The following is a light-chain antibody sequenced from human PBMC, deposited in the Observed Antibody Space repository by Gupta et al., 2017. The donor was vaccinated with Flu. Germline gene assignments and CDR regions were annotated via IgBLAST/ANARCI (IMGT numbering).Light chain of an antibody. CDR1: DIGTKS. CDR3: QVWDSSTDLFYV. Sequence: SYVLTQAPSVSVAPGQTARIPCGGNDIGTKSVHWYQQKPGQAHVLVVYDDSDRPSGIPERFSGSNSGNTATLTISRVEAGDEADYYCQVWDSSTDLFYVFGSGTKVTVL. CDR2: DDS. J-gene: IGLJ1*01. V-gene: IGLV3-21*02.